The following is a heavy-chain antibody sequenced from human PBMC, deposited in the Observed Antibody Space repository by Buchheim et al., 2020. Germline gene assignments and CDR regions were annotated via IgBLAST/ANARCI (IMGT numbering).Heavy chain of an antibody. CDR2: IRSKSNSYAT. J-gene: IGHJ6*02. V-gene: IGHV3-73*02. CDR1: GFTVSGSA. CDR3: KVGAIAAV. D-gene: IGHD6-13*01. Sequence: EVQLVESGGGLVQPGGSLKLSCAASGFTVSGSAIHWVRQASGKGLEWVGRIRSKSNSYATGYATSVKGRFSISRDDSKNMAYLQMNSLKTEDTAVYYCKVGAIAAVWGQGTT.